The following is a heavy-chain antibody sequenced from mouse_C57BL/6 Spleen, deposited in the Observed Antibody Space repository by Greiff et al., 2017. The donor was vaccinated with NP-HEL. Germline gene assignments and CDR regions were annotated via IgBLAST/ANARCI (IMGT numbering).Heavy chain of an antibody. CDR3: AREAPYWTMDY. V-gene: IGHV1-80*01. J-gene: IGHJ4*01. D-gene: IGHD2-10*01. CDR2: IYPGDGDT. Sequence: VQLQESGAELVKPGASVKISCKASGYSFSSYWMNWVKQRPGKGLEWIGQIYPGDGDTNYNGKFKGKATLTADKSSSTAYMQLSSLTSEDSAVYFCAREAPYWTMDYWGQGTSVTVSS. CDR1: GYSFSSYW.